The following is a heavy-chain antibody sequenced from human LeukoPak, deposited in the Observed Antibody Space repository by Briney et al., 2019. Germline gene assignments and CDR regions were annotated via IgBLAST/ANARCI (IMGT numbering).Heavy chain of an antibody. V-gene: IGHV4-59*01. CDR3: ARYDGPFEY. J-gene: IGHJ4*02. Sequence: SETLSLTCSASGGSINNYYWSWIRQPPGRGLEFIGYIYYSGNTNYNPSLKSRVTMSVDTSKNQFSLKLSSMTAADTALYYCARYDGPFEYWGQGTLVTASS. CDR1: GGSINNYY. D-gene: IGHD3-16*01. CDR2: IYYSGNT.